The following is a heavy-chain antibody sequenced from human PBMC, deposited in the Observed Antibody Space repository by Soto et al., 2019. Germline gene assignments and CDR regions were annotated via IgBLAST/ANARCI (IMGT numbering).Heavy chain of an antibody. CDR1: GFTFNSYA. V-gene: IGHV3-64D*06. Sequence: GGSLRLSCSASGFTFNSYAMHWVRQSPGKGLEFVSAISSYGADTYYADSVKGRFAISRDNSKNTLYLQMSSLRAEDTALYYCVKEGYMRSDWYGQFDYWGQGALVTVSS. D-gene: IGHD6-19*01. CDR3: VKEGYMRSDWYGQFDY. J-gene: IGHJ4*02. CDR2: ISSYGADT.